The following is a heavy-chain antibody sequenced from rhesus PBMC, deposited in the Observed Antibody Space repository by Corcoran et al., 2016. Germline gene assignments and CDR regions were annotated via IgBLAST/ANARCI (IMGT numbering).Heavy chain of an antibody. CDR2: IYWNDDK. V-gene: IGHV2-1*01. CDR1: GFSLSTSGMV. D-gene: IGHD6-31*01. CDR3: ARRLAAGTLYYFDY. J-gene: IGHJ4*01. Sequence: QVTLKESGPALVKPTQTLTLTCTFSGFSLSTSGMVVGWIRQPSRHTLEWLAHIYWNDDKYFSTSLKSRLTISKDTSKNQVVLTMTNMDPVDTATYYCARRLAAGTLYYFDYWGQGVLVTVSS.